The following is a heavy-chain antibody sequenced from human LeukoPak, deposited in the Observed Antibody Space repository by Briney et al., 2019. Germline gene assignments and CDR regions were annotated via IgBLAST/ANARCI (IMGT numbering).Heavy chain of an antibody. CDR1: GYTFTSYG. CDR3: ARAGRQGQLLLGDRN. V-gene: IGHV1-18*01. Sequence: ASVKVSCKASGYTFTSYGISWGRQAPGEGRERMGWISAYNGNTNYAQKLQGRVTITTDTSTSTAYMELRSLRSDDTAVYYCARAGRQGQLLLGDRNWGQGPLVTVSS. CDR2: ISAYNGNT. D-gene: IGHD2-2*01. J-gene: IGHJ4*02.